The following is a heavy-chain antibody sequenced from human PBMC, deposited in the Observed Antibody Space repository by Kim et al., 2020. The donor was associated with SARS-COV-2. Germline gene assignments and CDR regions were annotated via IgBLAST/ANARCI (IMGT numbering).Heavy chain of an antibody. V-gene: IGHV4-59*09. CDR2: DSGRT. J-gene: IGHJ5*02. Sequence: DSGRTNFHPPRKSGVTIPVDTSKDQLSLKLSSVTAADTAVYYCARGFDPWGQGTLVTVSS. CDR3: ARGFDP.